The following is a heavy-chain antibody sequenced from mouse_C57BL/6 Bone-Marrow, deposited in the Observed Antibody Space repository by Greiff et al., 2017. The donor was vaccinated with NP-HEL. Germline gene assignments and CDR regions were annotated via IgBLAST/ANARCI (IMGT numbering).Heavy chain of an antibody. V-gene: IGHV1-50*01. CDR2: IDPSDSYT. CDR3: ARNRDV. Sequence: QVQLKQPGAELVKPGASVKLSCKASGYTFTSYWMQWVKQRPGQGLEWIGEIDPSDSYTNYNQKFKGKATLTVDTSSSTAYMQLSSLTSEDSAVYYCARNRDVWGTGTTVTVSS. CDR1: GYTFTSYW. J-gene: IGHJ1*03.